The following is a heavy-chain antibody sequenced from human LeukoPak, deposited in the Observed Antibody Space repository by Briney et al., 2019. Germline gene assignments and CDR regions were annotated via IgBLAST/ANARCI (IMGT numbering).Heavy chain of an antibody. D-gene: IGHD5-18*01. V-gene: IGHV3-21*05. CDR2: ITSSSSEK. CDR3: VEGGAARFDY. J-gene: IGHJ4*02. Sequence: GGSLRLSCEASGFAFRSFSMNWVRQAPGKGLEWVSYITSSSSEKYYADSVKGRFTISRDNSKNTLYLQMNSLRAEDTAVYYCVEGGAARFDYWGQGTLVAVSS. CDR1: GFAFRSFS.